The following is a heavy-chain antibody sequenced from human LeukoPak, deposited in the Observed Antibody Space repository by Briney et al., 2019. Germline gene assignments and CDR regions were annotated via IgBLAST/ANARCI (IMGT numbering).Heavy chain of an antibody. J-gene: IGHJ5*02. CDR3: ARYLLDCSSTSCYNWFDP. CDR2: INPSGGST. CDR1: GYTFTSYY. Sequence: ASVMVSCKASGYTFTSYYMHWVRQAPGQGLEWMGIINPSGGSTSYAQKFQGRVTITTDESTSTAYMELSSLRSEDTAVYYCARYLLDCSSTSCYNWFDPWGQGTLVTVSS. V-gene: IGHV1-46*01. D-gene: IGHD2-2*01.